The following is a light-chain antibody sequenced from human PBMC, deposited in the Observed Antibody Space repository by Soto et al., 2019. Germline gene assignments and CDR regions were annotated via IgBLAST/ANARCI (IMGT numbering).Light chain of an antibody. CDR3: QQYNSYPWT. V-gene: IGKV1-5*03. CDR1: QTISSW. Sequence: DIQMTQSPSTLSGSVGDRVTITCRASQTISSWLAWYQQKPGKAPKLLIYKASTLKSGVPSRFSGSGSGTEFTLTISGLQPDDFATYYCQQYNSYPWTFGQGTKVDI. CDR2: KAS. J-gene: IGKJ1*01.